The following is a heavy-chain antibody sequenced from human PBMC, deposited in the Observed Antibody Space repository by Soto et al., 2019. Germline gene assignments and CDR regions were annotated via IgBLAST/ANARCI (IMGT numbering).Heavy chain of an antibody. D-gene: IGHD4-17*01. V-gene: IGHV4-39*01. Sequence: SETLSLTCTVSSGSISSTIYSWDWIRQPPGKGLEWIGSIFYSGSTYYNPSLKSRVTISVDTSKNQFSLTLTSVTAADTAVYYCARVWTTLTNWFDPWGQGTLVTVSS. J-gene: IGHJ5*02. CDR1: SGSISSTIYS. CDR2: IFYSGST. CDR3: ARVWTTLTNWFDP.